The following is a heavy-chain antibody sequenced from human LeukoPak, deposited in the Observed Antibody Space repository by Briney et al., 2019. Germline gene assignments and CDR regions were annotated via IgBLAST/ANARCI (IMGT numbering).Heavy chain of an antibody. CDR3: ARDYGGGHFDY. CDR2: INHSGST. Sequence: PSETLSLTCAVYGGSFSGYYWSWIRQPPGKGLEWIGEINHSGSTNYNPSLKSRVTISVDTSKNQFPLKLSSVTAADTAVYYCARDYGGGHFDYWGQGTLVTVSS. D-gene: IGHD4-17*01. V-gene: IGHV4-34*01. CDR1: GGSFSGYY. J-gene: IGHJ4*02.